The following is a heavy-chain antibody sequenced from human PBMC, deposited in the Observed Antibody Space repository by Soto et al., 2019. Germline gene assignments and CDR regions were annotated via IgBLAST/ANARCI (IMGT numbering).Heavy chain of an antibody. Sequence: WETLSLTCTVSADSMDGFYWNWIRQPPGKGLEWIGYVDYTGNTNYNPSLRSRVSISIDTSKNQFSLQLSSVIAADTAIYYCARDATLRHWGHGTLVTVSS. CDR2: VDYTGNT. D-gene: IGHD2-15*01. CDR3: ARDATLRH. J-gene: IGHJ4*01. V-gene: IGHV4-59*01. CDR1: ADSMDGFY.